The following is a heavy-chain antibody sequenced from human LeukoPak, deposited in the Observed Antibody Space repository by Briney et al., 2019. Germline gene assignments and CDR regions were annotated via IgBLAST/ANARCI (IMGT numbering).Heavy chain of an antibody. CDR1: GFTFSDYA. CDR3: AKSSRAATDSFDY. V-gene: IGHV3-23*01. D-gene: IGHD2-21*01. J-gene: IGHJ4*02. CDR2: ISGSGAGT. Sequence: GESLRLSCAASGFTFSDYAMSWVRQAPGKGLEWVSAISGSGAGTYYADSVKGRFTISRDNSKNTLYLQMNSLRAEDTAVYYCAKSSRAATDSFDYWGQGTLVTVSS.